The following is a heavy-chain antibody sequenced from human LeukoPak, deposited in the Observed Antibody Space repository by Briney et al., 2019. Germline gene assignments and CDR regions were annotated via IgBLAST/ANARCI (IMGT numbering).Heavy chain of an antibody. CDR2: IYYSGST. CDR1: GGSISSSSYY. J-gene: IGHJ4*02. V-gene: IGHV4-39*07. Sequence: SETLSLTCTVSGGSISSSSYYWGWIRQPPGKGLEWIGSIYYSGSTYYNPSLKSRVTISVDTSKNQFSLKLSSVTAADTAVYYCARRAAGTAPDYRGQGTLVTVSS. CDR3: ARRAAGTAPDY. D-gene: IGHD6-13*01.